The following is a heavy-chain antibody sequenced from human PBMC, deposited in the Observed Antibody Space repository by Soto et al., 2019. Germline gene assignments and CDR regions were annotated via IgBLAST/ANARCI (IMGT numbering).Heavy chain of an antibody. D-gene: IGHD2-2*01. CDR1: GFTVSSNY. J-gene: IGHJ5*02. CDR2: IYSGGST. CDR3: ARDPEGYCSSTSCYAA. V-gene: IGHV3-66*01. Sequence: HPGGSLRLSCAASGFTVSSNYMSWVRQAPGKVLEWVSVIYSGGSTYYADSVKGRSTISRDNSKNTLYLQMNSLRAEDTAVYYCARDPEGYCSSTSCYAAWGQGTLVTVSS.